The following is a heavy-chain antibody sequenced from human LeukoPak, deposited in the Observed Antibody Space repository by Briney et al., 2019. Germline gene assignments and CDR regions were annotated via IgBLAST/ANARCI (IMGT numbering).Heavy chain of an antibody. CDR2: IYYSGST. CDR1: GGSISSGDYY. V-gene: IGHV4-30-4*01. Sequence: SQTLSLTCTVSGGSISSGDYYWSWIRQPPGKGLEWIGYIYYSGSTYYNPSLKSRVTISVDTSKNQFSLKLSSVTAADTAVYYCARYSRTLRYGMDVWGQGTTVTVSS. D-gene: IGHD6-13*01. J-gene: IGHJ6*02. CDR3: ARYSRTLRYGMDV.